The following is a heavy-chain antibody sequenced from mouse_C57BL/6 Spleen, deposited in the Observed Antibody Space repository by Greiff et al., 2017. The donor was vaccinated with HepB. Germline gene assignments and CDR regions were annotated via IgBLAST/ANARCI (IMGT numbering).Heavy chain of an antibody. CDR2: ISDGGSYT. Sequence: EVQLVESGAGLVKPGGSLKLSCAASGFTFSSYAMSWVRQTPEKRLEWVATISDGGSYTYYPDNVKGRFTISRDTANNNQYQHMGHLKSEDTAMYYCARGESVVGCWGQGATGTVAS. CDR3: ARGESVVGC. J-gene: IGHJ2*01. V-gene: IGHV5-4*01. CDR1: GFTFSSYA.